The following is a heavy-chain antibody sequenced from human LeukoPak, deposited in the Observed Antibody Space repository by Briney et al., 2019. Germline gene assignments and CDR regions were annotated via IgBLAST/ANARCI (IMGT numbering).Heavy chain of an antibody. D-gene: IGHD3-22*01. Sequence: SETLSLTCTVSGGSISSSSYYWGWIRRPPGKGLEWIGSIYYSGSTYYNPSLKSRVTISVDTSKNQFSLKLSSVTAADTAVYYCARFGYDSSGPNGLWSFDYWGQGTLVTVSS. J-gene: IGHJ4*02. CDR3: ARFGYDSSGPNGLWSFDY. CDR1: GGSISSSSYY. V-gene: IGHV4-39*07. CDR2: IYYSGST.